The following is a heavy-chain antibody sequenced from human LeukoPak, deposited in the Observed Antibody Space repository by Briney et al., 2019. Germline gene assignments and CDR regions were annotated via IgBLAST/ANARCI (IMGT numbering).Heavy chain of an antibody. V-gene: IGHV4-34*01. CDR2: VERSGST. D-gene: IGHD3-10*01. CDR3: VRGYASGSYWNY. Sequence: SETLSLTCAVYGGSFSGYYWSWIRQPPGKGLEWIGEVERSGSTNYNPSLKSRVTISVDTSKNQFSLKLSSVSAADTAVYYCVRGYASGSYWNYWGQGTLVTVSS. CDR1: GGSFSGYY. J-gene: IGHJ4*02.